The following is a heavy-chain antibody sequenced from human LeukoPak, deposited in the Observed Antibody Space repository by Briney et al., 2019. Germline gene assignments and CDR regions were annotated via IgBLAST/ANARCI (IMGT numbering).Heavy chain of an antibody. D-gene: IGHD1-26*01. CDR2: ISSSSSYI. CDR3: ARGFGVGATWFDY. Sequence: GGSLRLSCAASGFTFSSYEMNWVRQAPGKGLEWVSSISSSSSYIYYADSVKGRFTISRDNAKNSLYLQMNSLRAEDTAVYYCARGFGVGATWFDYWGQGTLVTVSS. J-gene: IGHJ4*02. V-gene: IGHV3-21*01. CDR1: GFTFSSYE.